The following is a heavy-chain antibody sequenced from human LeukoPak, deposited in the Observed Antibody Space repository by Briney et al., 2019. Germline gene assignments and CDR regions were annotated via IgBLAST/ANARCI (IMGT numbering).Heavy chain of an antibody. Sequence: PGGSLRLSCAASGFTFSNYGMHWVRQAPGKGVEWVVVISHDGSNNNYADSVKGRFTISRDNSKNTLYLQMNSLRPEDTAVYYCAKVRVGTAHFDYWGQGTLVTVSS. CDR2: ISHDGSNN. CDR3: AKVRVGTAHFDY. D-gene: IGHD2-15*01. J-gene: IGHJ4*02. CDR1: GFTFSNYG. V-gene: IGHV3-30*18.